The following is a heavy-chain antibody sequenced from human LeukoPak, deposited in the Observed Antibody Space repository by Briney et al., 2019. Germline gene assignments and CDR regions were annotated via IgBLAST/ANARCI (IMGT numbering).Heavy chain of an antibody. CDR2: IYHSGST. CDR3: ASVWGDMVRGDHARFDP. D-gene: IGHD3-10*01. CDR1: GGSISSGGYS. J-gene: IGHJ5*02. V-gene: IGHV4-30-2*01. Sequence: PSETLSLTCAVSGGSISSGGYSWSWIRQPPGKGLEWIGYIYHSGSTYYNPSLKSRVTISVDKSKNQFSLKLSSVTAADTAVYYCASVWGDMVRGDHARFDPWGQGTLVTVSS.